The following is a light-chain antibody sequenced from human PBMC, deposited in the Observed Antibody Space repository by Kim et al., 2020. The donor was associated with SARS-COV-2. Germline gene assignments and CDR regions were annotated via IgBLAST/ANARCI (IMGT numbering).Light chain of an antibody. Sequence: LSPGERATLSCRASQSVRNLLAWFQQKPGQAPRLLIYTASNRATGIPARFSGSGSGTDFTLTISSLEPEDFAVYYCQQRSSWPLTFGGGTKLEI. CDR1: QSVRNL. V-gene: IGKV3-11*01. J-gene: IGKJ4*01. CDR3: QQRSSWPLT. CDR2: TAS.